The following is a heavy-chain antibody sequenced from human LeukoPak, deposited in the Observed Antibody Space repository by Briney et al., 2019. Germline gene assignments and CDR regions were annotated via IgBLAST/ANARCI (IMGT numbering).Heavy chain of an antibody. CDR2: IYYSGST. V-gene: IGHV4-39*01. Sequence: SETLSLTCTVSGGSISSSSYYWGWIRQPPGKGLEWIGSIYYSGSTYYNPSLKSRVTISVDTSKNQFSLKLSSVTAADTAVYYCARSIAVAASAFDYWGQGTLVTVSS. J-gene: IGHJ4*02. CDR1: GGSISSSSYY. D-gene: IGHD6-19*01. CDR3: ARSIAVAASAFDY.